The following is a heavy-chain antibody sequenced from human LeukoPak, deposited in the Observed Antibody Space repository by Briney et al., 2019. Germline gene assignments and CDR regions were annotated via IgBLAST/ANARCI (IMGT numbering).Heavy chain of an antibody. CDR3: ARDYMSGGTGFWDY. J-gene: IGHJ4*02. V-gene: IGHV3-53*05. D-gene: IGHD3-3*01. Sequence: GGSLRLSCAASGFTVSSNYMSWVRQAPGKGLEWVSVIYSGGSTYYADSVKGRFTISRDNSKNTLYLQMNSLRPDDTAIYYCARDYMSGGTGFWDYWGQGTLVTVSS. CDR1: GFTVSSNY. CDR2: IYSGGST.